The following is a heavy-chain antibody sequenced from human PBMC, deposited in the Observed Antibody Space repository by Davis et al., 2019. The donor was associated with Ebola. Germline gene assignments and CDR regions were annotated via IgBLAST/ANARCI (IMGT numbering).Heavy chain of an antibody. CDR3: ANTRGYIVVVPAAGYMDV. V-gene: IGHV3-48*01. D-gene: IGHD2-2*01. CDR1: GFTFSYYS. Sequence: GESLKISCAASGFTFSYYSMNWVRQAPGRGLQWISHVGGNGAIEYAASVKGRFTISRDNSKNTLYLQMNSLRAEDTAVYYCANTRGYIVVVPAAGYMDVWGKGTTVTVSS. J-gene: IGHJ6*03. CDR2: VGGNGAI.